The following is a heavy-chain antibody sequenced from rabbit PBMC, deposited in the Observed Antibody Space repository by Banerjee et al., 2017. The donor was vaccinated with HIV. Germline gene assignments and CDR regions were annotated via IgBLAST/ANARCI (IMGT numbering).Heavy chain of an antibody. J-gene: IGHJ4*01. Sequence: QEQLVESGGGLVKPGASLTLTCKASGFSFSNGYDMCWVRQAPGKGLEWIGCIYAGSGSTWYASWAKGRFTISKTSSTTVTLQMTSLTAADTATYFCARSTSGYDIGDLWGPGTLVTVS. CDR1: GFSFSNGYD. V-gene: IGHV1S45*01. CDR2: IYAGSGST. CDR3: ARSTSGYDIGDL. D-gene: IGHD1-1*01.